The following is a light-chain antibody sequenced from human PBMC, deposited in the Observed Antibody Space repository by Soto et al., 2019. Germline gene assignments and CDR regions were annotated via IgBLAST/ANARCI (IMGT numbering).Light chain of an antibody. CDR1: SSNVGHNS. Sequence: QSVLTQPPSVFAAPGQEVTISCSGSSSNVGHNSVSWYQHLPGTAPKLLIYDNNKRPSGIPARFSGSKSGTSATLGITGLQTGDEANYYCGARDDRLTVAVLASGPKVTVL. J-gene: IGLJ1*01. CDR2: DNN. V-gene: IGLV1-51*01. CDR3: GARDDRLTVAV.